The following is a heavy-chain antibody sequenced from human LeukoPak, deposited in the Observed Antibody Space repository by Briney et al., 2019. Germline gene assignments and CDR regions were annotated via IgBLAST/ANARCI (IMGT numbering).Heavy chain of an antibody. CDR3: ARDYYDILTGDFDY. J-gene: IGHJ4*02. Sequence: GASVKVSCKASGYTFTSYGISWGRQAPGQGLEWMGWISAYNGNTNYAQKLQGRVTMTTDTSTSTAYMELRSLRSDDTAVYYCARDYYDILTGDFDYWGQGTLVTVSS. V-gene: IGHV1-18*04. CDR2: ISAYNGNT. CDR1: GYTFTSYG. D-gene: IGHD3-9*01.